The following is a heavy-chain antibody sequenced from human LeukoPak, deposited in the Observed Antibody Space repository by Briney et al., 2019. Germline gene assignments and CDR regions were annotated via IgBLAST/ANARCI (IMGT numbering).Heavy chain of an antibody. Sequence: SETLSLTCTVSGGSISSYYWSWIRQPPGKGLEWIGYIYYSGSTNYNPSLKSRVTISVDTSKNQFSLKLSSVTAADTAVYYCARGRLDYSNYYYMDVWGKGTTVTVSS. D-gene: IGHD4-11*01. CDR1: GGSISSYY. J-gene: IGHJ6*03. CDR2: IYYSGST. V-gene: IGHV4-59*01. CDR3: ARGRLDYSNYYYMDV.